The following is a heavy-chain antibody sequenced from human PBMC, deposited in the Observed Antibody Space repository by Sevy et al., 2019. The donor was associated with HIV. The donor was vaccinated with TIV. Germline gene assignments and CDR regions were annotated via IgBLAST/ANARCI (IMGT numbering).Heavy chain of an antibody. J-gene: IGHJ4*02. Sequence: GGSLRLSCAASEFIFDDYAMHWVRQVPGRGLQWVSGISWNSGAIDYADSVKGRFTMSRDNTKNSLYLQMNNLRLEDTALYYCAKDRGYSYRSIDFWGQRTLVTVSS. D-gene: IGHD5-18*01. CDR2: ISWNSGAI. CDR3: AKDRGYSYRSIDF. CDR1: EFIFDDYA. V-gene: IGHV3-9*01.